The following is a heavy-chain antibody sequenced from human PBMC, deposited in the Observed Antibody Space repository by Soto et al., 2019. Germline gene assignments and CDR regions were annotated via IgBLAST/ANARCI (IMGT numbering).Heavy chain of an antibody. Sequence: GGSLRLSCAASGFTFISYGMHWVRQAPGKGLEWVAVIWFDGSNKFHADSVKGRFTISRDNSKNTVSLQMNSLRDEDSAAYYCATTGPYWGQGTLVSVSS. J-gene: IGHJ4*02. V-gene: IGHV3-33*01. CDR3: ATTGPY. CDR2: IWFDGSNK. CDR1: GFTFISYG.